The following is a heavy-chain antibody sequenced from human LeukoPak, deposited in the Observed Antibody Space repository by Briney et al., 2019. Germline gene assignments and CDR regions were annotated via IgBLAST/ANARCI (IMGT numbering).Heavy chain of an antibody. V-gene: IGHV3-21*06. Sequence: GGSLRPSCAASGFTFSSYSMNWVRQAPGKGLEWVSSISSSSTYIYYADSVKGRFTISRDNARNSLYLQMNSLRAEDTAVYYCARAPRDWYYFDYWGQGTLVTVSS. CDR1: GFTFSSYS. D-gene: IGHD3/OR15-3a*01. J-gene: IGHJ4*02. CDR3: ARAPRDWYYFDY. CDR2: ISSSSTYI.